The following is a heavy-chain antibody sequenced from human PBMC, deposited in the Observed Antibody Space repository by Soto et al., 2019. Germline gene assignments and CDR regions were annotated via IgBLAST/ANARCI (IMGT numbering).Heavy chain of an antibody. V-gene: IGHV4-34*01. J-gene: IGHJ5*02. CDR2: INHSGST. Sequence: LSLTCTVSGGSISSYYWSWIRQPPGKGLEWIGEINHSGSTNYNPSPKSRVTISVDTSKNQFSLKLSSVTAADTAVYYCARALSGYDPNWFDPWGQGTLVTVSS. D-gene: IGHD5-12*01. CDR3: ARALSGYDPNWFDP. CDR1: GGSISSYY.